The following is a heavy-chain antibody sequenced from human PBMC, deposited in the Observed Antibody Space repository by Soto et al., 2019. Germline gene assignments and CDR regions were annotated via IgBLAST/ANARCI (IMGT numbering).Heavy chain of an antibody. J-gene: IGHJ3*01. Sequence: QVHLVESGGGVVQPGMSLRLSCVASGFTFSDSGMHWVRQAPGKGLEWVAAISYEGTNTYYADSVNDRFTISRDNSKNTLYLHVNRVRAEDKAVYYCAKSVRYCLGSSCSPEAFDVWGQWKVVSVSS. CDR1: GFTFSDSG. V-gene: IGHV3-30*18. CDR2: ISYEGTNT. D-gene: IGHD2-15*01. CDR3: AKSVRYCLGSSCSPEAFDV.